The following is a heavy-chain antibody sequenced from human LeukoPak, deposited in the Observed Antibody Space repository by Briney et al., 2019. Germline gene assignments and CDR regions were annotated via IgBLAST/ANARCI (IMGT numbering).Heavy chain of an antibody. J-gene: IGHJ4*02. CDR2: ISYDGSNK. CDR3: ALRSPLDY. CDR1: GFTFSSYG. Sequence: GGSLRLSCAASGFTFSSYGMHWVRQAPGKGLEWVAVISYDGSNKYYADSVKGRFTISRDNSKNTLYLQMSSLRAEDTAVYYCALRSPLDYWGQGTLVTVSS. D-gene: IGHD3-3*01. V-gene: IGHV3-30*03.